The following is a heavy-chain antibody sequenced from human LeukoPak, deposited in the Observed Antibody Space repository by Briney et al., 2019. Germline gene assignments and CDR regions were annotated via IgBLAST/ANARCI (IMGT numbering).Heavy chain of an antibody. J-gene: IGHJ3*02. CDR3: AKLYDTAMVTGAFDI. CDR2: ISWNSGSI. D-gene: IGHD5-18*01. V-gene: IGHV3-9*03. Sequence: PGGSLRLSCAASGFTFDDYAMHWVRQAPGKGLEWVSGISWNSGSIGYADSVKGRFTISRDNAKNSLYLQMNSLRAEDMAVYYCAKLYDTAMVTGAFDIWGQGTMVTVSS. CDR1: GFTFDDYA.